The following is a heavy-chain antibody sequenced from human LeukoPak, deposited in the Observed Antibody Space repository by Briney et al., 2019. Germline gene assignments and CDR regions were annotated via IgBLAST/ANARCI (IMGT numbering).Heavy chain of an antibody. CDR3: AKWGDYDVLTGYYVSDF. V-gene: IGHV3-7*03. CDR1: GFTFSSYW. J-gene: IGHJ4*02. Sequence: GGSLRLSCAGSGFTFSSYWMSWVRQAPGKGLEWVANIKQDGSEKYYVDSVKGRFTISRDNAKNSLYLQMNSLRADDTAVYYCAKWGDYDVLTGYYVSDFWGQGTLVTVSS. CDR2: IKQDGSEK. D-gene: IGHD3-9*01.